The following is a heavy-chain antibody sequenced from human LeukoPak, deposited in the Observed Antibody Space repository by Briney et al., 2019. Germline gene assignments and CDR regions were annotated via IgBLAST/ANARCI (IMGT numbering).Heavy chain of an antibody. V-gene: IGHV1-69*13. CDR1: GGTFISYA. Sequence: SVKVSCKASGGTFISYAISWVRQAPGQGLEWMGGIIPIFGTANYAQKFQGRVTITADESTSTAYMELSSLRSEDTAVYYCARAGEGGEGFDYWGQGTLVTVSS. D-gene: IGHD3-10*01. CDR3: ARAGEGGEGFDY. CDR2: IIPIFGTA. J-gene: IGHJ4*02.